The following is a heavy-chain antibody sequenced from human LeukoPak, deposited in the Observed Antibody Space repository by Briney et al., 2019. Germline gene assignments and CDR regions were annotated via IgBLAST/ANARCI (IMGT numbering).Heavy chain of an antibody. Sequence: SETLSLTCTVSGGSISSSSYYWGWIRQPPGKGLEWIGSTYYSGSTYYNPSLKSRVTISVDTSKNQFSLKLSSVTAADTAVYYCARGGTYSNYAPRYYYYMDVWGKGTTVTVSS. J-gene: IGHJ6*03. CDR3: ARGGTYSNYAPRYYYYMDV. CDR2: TYYSGST. D-gene: IGHD4-11*01. CDR1: GGSISSSSYY. V-gene: IGHV4-39*07.